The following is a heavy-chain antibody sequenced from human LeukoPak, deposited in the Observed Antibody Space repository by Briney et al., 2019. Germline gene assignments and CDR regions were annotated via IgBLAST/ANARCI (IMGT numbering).Heavy chain of an antibody. CDR1: GFTFSNAW. D-gene: IGHD6-19*01. CDR3: ARDSGWTFDS. Sequence: QTGGSLRLSCAASGFTFSNAWMIWVRRAPGKGLEWVANTNQDGSRKKYVDSVRGRFTVSRDNAKNSVYLQMNSLGVEDTAIYYCARDSGWTFDSWGQGTLVTVSS. V-gene: IGHV3-7*01. J-gene: IGHJ4*02. CDR2: TNQDGSRK.